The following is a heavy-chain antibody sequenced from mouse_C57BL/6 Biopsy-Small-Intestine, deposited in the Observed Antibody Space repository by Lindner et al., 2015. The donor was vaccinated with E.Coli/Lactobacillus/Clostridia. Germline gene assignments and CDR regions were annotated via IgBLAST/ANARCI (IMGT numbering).Heavy chain of an antibody. CDR2: ISSGSGTI. V-gene: IGHV5-17*01. Sequence: VQLQESGGGLVKPGGSLKLSCAASGFTFSDYGMHWVRQAPEKGLEWVAYISSGSGTIYYADTVKGRFTISRDNAKNTLFLQMTSLRSEDTAMYYCARRDWDGYYFDYWGQGTTLTVSS. CDR1: GFTFSDYG. D-gene: IGHD4-1*01. J-gene: IGHJ2*01. CDR3: ARRDWDGYYFDY.